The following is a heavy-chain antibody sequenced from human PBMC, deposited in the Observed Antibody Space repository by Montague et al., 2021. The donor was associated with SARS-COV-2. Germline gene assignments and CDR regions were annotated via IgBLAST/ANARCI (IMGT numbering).Heavy chain of an antibody. CDR3: ARARQDVVVPALGIGAYYYYYYMDV. CDR1: GGSFSGYY. D-gene: IGHD2-2*01. V-gene: IGHV4-34*01. J-gene: IGHJ6*03. CDR2: INHSGST. Sequence: SETLSLTCAVYGGSFSGYYWSWIRQPPGKGLEWIGEINHSGSTNXNPSLKCRVTISVDTSKNQFSLKLSSVTAADTAVYYCARARQDVVVPALGIGAYYYYYYMDVWGKGTTVTVSS.